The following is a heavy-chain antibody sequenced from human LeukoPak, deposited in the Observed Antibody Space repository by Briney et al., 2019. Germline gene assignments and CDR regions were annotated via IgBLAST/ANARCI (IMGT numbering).Heavy chain of an antibody. V-gene: IGHV1-69*13. CDR1: GYTFTSYD. J-gene: IGHJ4*02. CDR2: IIPIFGTA. CDR3: ARVSLAGYSSGWNY. D-gene: IGHD6-19*01. Sequence: SVKVSCKASGYTFTSYDINWVRQATGQGLEWMGGIIPIFGTANYAQKFQGRVTITADESTSTAYMELSSLRSEDTAVYYCARVSLAGYSSGWNYWGQGTLVTVSS.